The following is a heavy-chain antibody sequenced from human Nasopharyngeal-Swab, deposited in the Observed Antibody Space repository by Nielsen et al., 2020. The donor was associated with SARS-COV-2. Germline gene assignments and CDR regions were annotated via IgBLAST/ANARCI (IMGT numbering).Heavy chain of an antibody. CDR2: IYYSGST. Sequence: WIRQPPGKGLEWIGYIYYSGSTNYNPSLKSRVTISVDTSKNQFSLKLSSVTAADTAVYYCAREHIIGNWFDPWGQGTLVTVSS. CDR3: AREHIIGNWFDP. D-gene: IGHD3-3*01. V-gene: IGHV4-59*01. J-gene: IGHJ5*02.